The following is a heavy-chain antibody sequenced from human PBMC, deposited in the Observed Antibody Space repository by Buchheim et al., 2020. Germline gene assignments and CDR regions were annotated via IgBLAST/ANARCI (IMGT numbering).Heavy chain of an antibody. V-gene: IGHV4-34*01. J-gene: IGHJ4*02. CDR1: GGSFSGYY. CDR3: ARGLGSTIFGVVTPYYFDY. Sequence: QVQLQQWGAGLLKPSETLSLTCAVYGGSFSGYYWSWIRQPPGKGLEWIGEINHSGSTNYNPSLKSRVTISVDTSKNQFSLKLSSVTAADTAVYYCARGLGSTIFGVVTPYYFDYWGQGT. D-gene: IGHD3-3*01. CDR2: INHSGST.